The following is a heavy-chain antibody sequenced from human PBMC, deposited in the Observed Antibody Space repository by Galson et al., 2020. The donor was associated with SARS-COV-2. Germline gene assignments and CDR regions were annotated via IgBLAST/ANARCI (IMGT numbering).Heavy chain of an antibody. V-gene: IGHV3-48*01. CDR1: GFTFSSYS. CDR2: IISSSSTI. Sequence: GGSLRLSCAASGFTFSSYSMNWVRQAPGKGLEWVSYIISSSSTIYYADSVKGRFTISRDNAKNSLYLQMNSLRAEDTAVYYCASQSEVLLWFGELLYAFDIWGQGTMVTVSS. J-gene: IGHJ3*02. CDR3: ASQSEVLLWFGELLYAFDI. D-gene: IGHD3-10*01.